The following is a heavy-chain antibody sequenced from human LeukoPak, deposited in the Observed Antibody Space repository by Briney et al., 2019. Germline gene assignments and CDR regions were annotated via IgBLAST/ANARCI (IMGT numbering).Heavy chain of an antibody. Sequence: GGSLRLSCVVSGFTFSSCAMTWVRQAPGKGLEWVSAISGGGGGTTYYAESVKGRFTISGDNSKKTVYLQMHSLRAEDTAIYFCAKGRAGGWNGGDRWGQGTLVTVSS. CDR3: AKGRAGGWNGGDR. CDR1: GFTFSSCA. V-gene: IGHV3-23*01. J-gene: IGHJ5*02. CDR2: ISGGGGGTT. D-gene: IGHD1-1*01.